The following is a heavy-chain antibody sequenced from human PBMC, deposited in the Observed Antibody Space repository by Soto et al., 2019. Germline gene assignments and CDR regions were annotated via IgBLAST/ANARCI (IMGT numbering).Heavy chain of an antibody. CDR2: MNPNSGNT. D-gene: IGHD3-9*01. CDR1: GYTFTSYD. J-gene: IGHJ5*02. V-gene: IGHV1-8*01. CDR3: ARGFYDILTGYLNWFDP. Sequence: QVQLVQSGAEVKKPGASVKVSCKASGYTFTSYDINWVRQATGQGLAWMGWMNPNSGNTGYAQKFQGRVTMTRNTSISTAYMELSSLRSEDTAVYYCARGFYDILTGYLNWFDPWGQGTLVTVSS.